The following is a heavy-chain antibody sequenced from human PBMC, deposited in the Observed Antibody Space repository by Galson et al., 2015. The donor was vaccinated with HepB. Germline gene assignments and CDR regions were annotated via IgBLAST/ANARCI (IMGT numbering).Heavy chain of an antibody. CDR1: GFTFSSYA. J-gene: IGHJ4*02. V-gene: IGHV3-23*01. Sequence: SLRLSCAASGFTFSSYAMSWVRQAPGKGLEWVSAITGGVGTTYYADSVKGRFTISRDSSKNTLYLHMNSLSAEDTAVYYCAKDRVGASGTLDYWGQGTLVTVSS. D-gene: IGHD1-26*01. CDR3: AKDRVGASGTLDY. CDR2: ITGGVGTT.